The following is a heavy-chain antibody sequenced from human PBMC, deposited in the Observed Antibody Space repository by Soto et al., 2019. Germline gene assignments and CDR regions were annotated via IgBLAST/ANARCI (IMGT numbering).Heavy chain of an antibody. V-gene: IGHV4-31*03. CDR3: AREAPRGYSYGTLDY. D-gene: IGHD5-18*01. J-gene: IGHJ4*02. Sequence: SETLSLTCTVSGGSISSGGYYWSWIRQHPGKGLEWIGYIYYSGSTYYNPSLKSRVTISVDTSKNQFSLKLSSVTAADTAVYYCAREAPRGYSYGTLDYWGQGTLVTVS. CDR1: GGSISSGGYY. CDR2: IYYSGST.